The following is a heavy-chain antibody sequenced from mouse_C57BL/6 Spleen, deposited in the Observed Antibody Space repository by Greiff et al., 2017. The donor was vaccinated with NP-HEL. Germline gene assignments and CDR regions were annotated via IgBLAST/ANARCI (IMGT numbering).Heavy chain of an antibody. J-gene: IGHJ3*01. V-gene: IGHV3-1*01. CDR2: ISYSGST. CDR1: GYSITSGYD. Sequence: DVQLQESGPGMVKPSQSLSLTCTVTGYSITSGYDWHWIRHFPGNKLEWMGYISYSGSTNYNPSLKSRISITHDTSKNHFFLKLNSVTTEDTATYYCARGGISFAYWGQGTLVTVSA. CDR3: ARGGISFAY. D-gene: IGHD6-2*01.